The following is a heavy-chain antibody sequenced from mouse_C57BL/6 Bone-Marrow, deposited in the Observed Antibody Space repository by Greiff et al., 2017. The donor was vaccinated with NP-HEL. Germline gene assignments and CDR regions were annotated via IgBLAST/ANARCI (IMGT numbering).Heavy chain of an antibody. Sequence: EVKLLESGPGLVKPSQSLSLTCSVTGYSITSGYYWNWIRQFPGNKLEWMGYISYDGSNNYNPSLKNRISITRYTSKNQFFLKLNSVTTEDTATYYCAREGYYGSSFWYFDVWGTGTTVTVSS. D-gene: IGHD1-1*01. J-gene: IGHJ1*03. V-gene: IGHV3-6*01. CDR2: ISYDGSN. CDR3: AREGYYGSSFWYFDV. CDR1: GYSITSGYY.